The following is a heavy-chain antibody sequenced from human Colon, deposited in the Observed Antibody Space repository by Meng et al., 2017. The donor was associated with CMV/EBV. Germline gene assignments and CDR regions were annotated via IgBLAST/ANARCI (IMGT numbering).Heavy chain of an antibody. V-gene: IGHV1-18*01. D-gene: IGHD4-17*01. CDR1: YTFTSYG. J-gene: IGHJ4*02. CDR2: ISAYSGNT. CDR3: ARDRTSDGWFQTTVTTDY. Sequence: YTFTSYGISWVRQPPGQRLEWMGWISAYSGNTNYAQKLQGRVTMTTDTSTSTAYMELRSLRSDDTAVYYCARDRTSDGWFQTTVTTDYWGQGTLVTVSS.